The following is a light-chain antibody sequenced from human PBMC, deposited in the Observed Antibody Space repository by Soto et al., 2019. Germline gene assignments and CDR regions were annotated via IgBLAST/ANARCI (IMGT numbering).Light chain of an antibody. Sequence: DIQMTQSPSSLSASVGDRVTITCRASQSISSYLNWYQQKPGKAPKLLIYAASSLQSGVPSRFSGSGSGTDFTLTISSLQPEDFATYYCPQSYSTPMTFGGGPKVDIK. J-gene: IGKJ4*01. CDR3: PQSYSTPMT. CDR2: AAS. CDR1: QSISSY. V-gene: IGKV1-39*01.